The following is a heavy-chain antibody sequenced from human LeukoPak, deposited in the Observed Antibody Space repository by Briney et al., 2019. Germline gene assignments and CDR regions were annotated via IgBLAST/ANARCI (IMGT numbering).Heavy chain of an antibody. D-gene: IGHD1-26*01. CDR3: ARERRATLNWFDP. J-gene: IGHJ5*02. CDR2: IWYDGSNK. Sequence: GGSLRLSCAATGFTFSSYGMHWVRQAPGKGLEWVAVIWYDGSNKYYADSVKGRFTISRDNSKNTLYLQMNSLRAEDTAVHYCARERRATLNWFDPWGQGTLVTVSS. V-gene: IGHV3-33*01. CDR1: GFTFSSYG.